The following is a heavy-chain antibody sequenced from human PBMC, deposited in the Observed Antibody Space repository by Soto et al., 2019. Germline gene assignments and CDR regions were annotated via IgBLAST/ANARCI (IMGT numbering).Heavy chain of an antibody. J-gene: IGHJ4*02. D-gene: IGHD2-21*01. CDR1: GFTFSSYA. CDR3: ARGAGLYCGGDCYPLDY. Sequence: GGSLRLSCAASGFTFSSYAMHWVRQAPGKGLEYVSGITTNGGTTYYANSVKDRFTISRDNSKNTLYLQMGSLRAEDMAVYYCARGAGLYCGGDCYPLDYWGQGTLVTVSS. V-gene: IGHV3-64*01. CDR2: ITTNGGTT.